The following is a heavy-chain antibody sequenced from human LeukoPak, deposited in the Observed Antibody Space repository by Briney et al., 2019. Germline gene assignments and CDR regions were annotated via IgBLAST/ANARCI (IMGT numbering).Heavy chain of an antibody. CDR3: ASAGIAAAGGFDY. J-gene: IGHJ4*02. CDR2: IYHSGST. V-gene: IGHV4-30-2*01. Sequence: SQTLSLTCTVSGGSISSGGYYWSWIRQPPGKGLEWIGYIYHSGSTYYNPSLKSRVTISVDRSKNQFSLKLSSVTAADTAVYYCASAGIAAAGGFDYWGQGTLVTVSS. D-gene: IGHD6-13*01. CDR1: GGSISSGGYY.